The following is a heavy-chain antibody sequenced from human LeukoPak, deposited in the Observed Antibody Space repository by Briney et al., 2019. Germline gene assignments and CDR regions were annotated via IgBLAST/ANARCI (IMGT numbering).Heavy chain of an antibody. CDR1: GFTFSSYA. CDR3: AKAPVDTATTEYYFDY. D-gene: IGHD5-18*01. CDR2: ISGSGGST. Sequence: GGSLRLSCAASGFTFSSYAMSWVRQAPGRGLEWVSAISGSGGSTYYADSVKGRFTIPRDNSKNTLYLQMNSLRAEDTAVYYCAKAPVDTATTEYYFDYWGQGTLVTVSS. J-gene: IGHJ4*02. V-gene: IGHV3-23*01.